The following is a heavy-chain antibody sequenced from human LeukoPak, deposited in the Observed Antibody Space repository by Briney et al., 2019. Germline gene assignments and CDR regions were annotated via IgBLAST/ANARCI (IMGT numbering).Heavy chain of an antibody. Sequence: GGSLRLSCAASGFTFSSYAMSWVRQAPGKGLEWVSAISGSGGSTYYADSVKGRFAISRDNSKNTLYLQMNSLRAEDTAVYYCAKYDYDILTGYFSFDYWGQGTLVTVSS. D-gene: IGHD3-9*01. CDR1: GFTFSSYA. CDR3: AKYDYDILTGYFSFDY. CDR2: ISGSGGST. J-gene: IGHJ4*02. V-gene: IGHV3-23*01.